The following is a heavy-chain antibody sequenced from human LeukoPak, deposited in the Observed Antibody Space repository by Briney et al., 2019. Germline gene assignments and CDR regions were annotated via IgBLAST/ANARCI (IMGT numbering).Heavy chain of an antibody. CDR3: ARPSGKIWSSSGYYYDY. CDR1: EFTFSSYS. Sequence: GGSLRLSCAASEFTFSSYSMNWVRQAPGKGLEWVSYISSSSSTIYYADSVKGRFTISRDNAKNSLYLQMNSLRAEDTAVYYCARPSGKIWSSSGYYYDYWGQGTLVTVSS. V-gene: IGHV3-48*01. J-gene: IGHJ4*02. CDR2: ISSSSSTI. D-gene: IGHD3-22*01.